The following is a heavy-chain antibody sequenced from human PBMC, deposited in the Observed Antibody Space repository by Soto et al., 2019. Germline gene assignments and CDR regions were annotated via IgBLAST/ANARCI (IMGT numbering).Heavy chain of an antibody. Sequence: SETLSLTCTVSGGSTSSYYWSWIRQPPGKGLEWIGYIYSSGSTNYNPSLKSRVTISVDTSKNEFSLILSSVTAADTAVYYCAKLVGNWFDPWGQGTLVTVSS. J-gene: IGHJ5*02. CDR3: AKLVGNWFDP. CDR1: GGSTSSYY. V-gene: IGHV4-59*01. CDR2: IYSSGST. D-gene: IGHD1-26*01.